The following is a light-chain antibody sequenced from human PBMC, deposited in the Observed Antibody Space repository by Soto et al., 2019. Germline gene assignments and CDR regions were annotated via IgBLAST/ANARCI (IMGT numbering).Light chain of an antibody. CDR2: KAS. CDR1: QSISNW. J-gene: IGKJ2*02. Sequence: DIPMTQSPSTLSASVGDRVTITCRASQSISNWLAWYQQKPGEAPKLLINKASNLQSGAPSRFSGSGSGTEFTLTISSLQPDDFATYYCQQYNIYPGTFGQGTKLEIK. V-gene: IGKV1-5*03. CDR3: QQYNIYPGT.